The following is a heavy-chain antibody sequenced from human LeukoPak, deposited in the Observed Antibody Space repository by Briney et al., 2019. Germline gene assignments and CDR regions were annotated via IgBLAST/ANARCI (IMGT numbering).Heavy chain of an antibody. V-gene: IGHV4-39*07. Sequence: SETLSLTCTVSGDSISRSTYYWAWIRQPPGKGLEWIGSVYYGRSPYFNPSLESRVTISVDTSKNQLSLKLSSVTAADTAVYYCARGRVTATSVTSYWGQGTLVTVSS. D-gene: IGHD2-15*01. CDR3: ARGRVTATSVTSY. J-gene: IGHJ4*02. CDR2: VYYGRSP. CDR1: GDSISRSTYY.